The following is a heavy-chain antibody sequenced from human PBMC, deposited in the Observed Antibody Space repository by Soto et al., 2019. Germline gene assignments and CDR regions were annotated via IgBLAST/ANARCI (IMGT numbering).Heavy chain of an antibody. CDR3: ARGFARAAAGTFDY. V-gene: IGHV3-30*03. CDR1: GFTFSSYC. Sequence: GGSLRLSCAASGFTFSSYCMHWVRQAPGKGLEWVAVISYDGSNKYYADSVKGRFTISRDNSKNTLYLQMNSLRADDTAVYYCARGFARAAAGTFDYWGQGTLVTVSS. CDR2: ISYDGSNK. D-gene: IGHD6-13*01. J-gene: IGHJ4*02.